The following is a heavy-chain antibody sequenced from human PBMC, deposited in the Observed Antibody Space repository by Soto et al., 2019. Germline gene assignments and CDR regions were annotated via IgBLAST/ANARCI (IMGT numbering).Heavy chain of an antibody. CDR2: IYPKEGRA. Sequence: QVQLVQSGAEVQKHGASVKVSCKTCGYIFKNYGISWVRQAPGQGLEWMGWIYPKEGRANFAQNFQGRVTLTTDTPTSTAYIELRSLRFDDSAVYFCARDIDYDIDYWGQGTLVTVSS. D-gene: IGHD4-17*01. CDR1: GYIFKNYG. J-gene: IGHJ4*02. CDR3: ARDIDYDIDY. V-gene: IGHV1-18*01.